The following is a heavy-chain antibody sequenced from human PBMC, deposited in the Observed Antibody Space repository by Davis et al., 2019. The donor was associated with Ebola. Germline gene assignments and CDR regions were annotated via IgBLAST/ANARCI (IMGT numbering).Heavy chain of an antibody. Sequence: SETLSLTCAVYVGSSSDYYWSWIRQPPGKGLEWIGEINHGGSTKYNPSFKSRVTISVDTSKNQFSLKLSSVTAADTAVYYCARVSWGGGDYWGQGTLVTVSS. CDR1: VGSSSDYY. D-gene: IGHD2-15*01. CDR2: INHGGST. V-gene: IGHV4-34*01. J-gene: IGHJ4*02. CDR3: ARVSWGGGDY.